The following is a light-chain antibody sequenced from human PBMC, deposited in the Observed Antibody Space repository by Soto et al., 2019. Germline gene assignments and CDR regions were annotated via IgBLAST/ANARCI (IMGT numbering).Light chain of an antibody. J-gene: IGKJ1*01. CDR1: QSISSW. V-gene: IGKV1-5*01. CDR2: DAS. Sequence: DIQMTQSPSTLSASVGDRVTITCRASQSISSWLAWYQQKPGKAPKLLIYDASSLESGVPSRFSGRGSGTEFTLTISSLQPDDFSTYYCQQYNSYSKTFGRGTKVEIK. CDR3: QQYNSYSKT.